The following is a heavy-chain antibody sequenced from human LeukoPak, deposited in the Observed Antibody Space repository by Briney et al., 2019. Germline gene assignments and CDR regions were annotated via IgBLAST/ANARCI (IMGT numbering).Heavy chain of an antibody. V-gene: IGHV4-59*01. CDR3: ARAYDFWSGDSQFDY. Sequence: PSETLSLTCTVSGGSFSSYYWTWIRQPPGKGLEWIGYIDHGGTTNYNPSLNSRITISLDTSKNQFSLKLTSVTAADTAVYYCARAYDFWSGDSQFDYWGQGTLVTVPS. CDR1: GGSFSSYY. J-gene: IGHJ4*02. D-gene: IGHD3-3*01. CDR2: IDHGGTT.